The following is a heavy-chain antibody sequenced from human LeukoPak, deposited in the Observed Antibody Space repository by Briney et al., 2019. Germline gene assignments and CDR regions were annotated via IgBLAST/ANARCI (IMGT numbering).Heavy chain of an antibody. V-gene: IGHV4-61*02. Sequence: SQTLSLTCTVSGGSISSGSYYWSWIRQPAGKGLEWIGRIYTSGSTNYNPSLKSRVTISVDKSKNQFSLKLSSVTAADTAVYYCARVGATTGGYFDYWGQGTLVTVSS. CDR2: IYTSGST. CDR3: ARVGATTGGYFDY. J-gene: IGHJ4*02. CDR1: GGSISSGSYY. D-gene: IGHD3-10*01.